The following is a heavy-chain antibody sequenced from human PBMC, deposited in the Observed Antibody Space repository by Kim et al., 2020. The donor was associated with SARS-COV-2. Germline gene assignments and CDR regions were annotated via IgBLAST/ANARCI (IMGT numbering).Heavy chain of an antibody. CDR1: GFTFTTYA. J-gene: IGHJ5*02. CDR2: ISGFGPGI. Sequence: GGSLRLSCVASGFTFTTYAMSWVRQAPGKGLEWVSGISGFGPGIFYADSVKGRFTVSRDISKNTLYLQMNSLRVEDTAVYYCAKEVRVTTETTGGDFFGSWGQVTLVTVAS. V-gene: IGHV3-23*01. CDR3: AKEVRVTTETTGGDFFGS. D-gene: IGHD4-17*01.